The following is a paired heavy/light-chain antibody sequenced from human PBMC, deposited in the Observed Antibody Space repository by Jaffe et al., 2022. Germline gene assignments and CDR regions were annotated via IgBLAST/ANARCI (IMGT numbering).Light chain of an antibody. J-gene: IGKJ1*01. CDR1: QSVSSY. CDR2: DAS. Sequence: EIVLTQSPATLSLSPGERATLSCRASQSVSSYLAWYQQKPGQAPRLLIYDASNRATGIPARFSGSGSGTDFTLTISSLEPEDFAVYYCQQRSNWPPWTFGQGTKVEIK. V-gene: IGKV3-11*01. CDR3: QQRSNWPPWT.
Heavy chain of an antibody. Sequence: QVQLQESGPGLVKPSETLSLTCTVSGGSISSYYWSWIRQPPGKGLEWIGYIYYSGSTNYNPSLKSRVTISVDTSKNQFSLKLSSVTAADTAVYYCAIQYYYDSSGYYGAFDIWGQGTMVTVSS. J-gene: IGHJ3*02. D-gene: IGHD3-22*01. CDR2: IYYSGST. CDR3: AIQYYYDSSGYYGAFDI. CDR1: GGSISSYY. V-gene: IGHV4-59*01.